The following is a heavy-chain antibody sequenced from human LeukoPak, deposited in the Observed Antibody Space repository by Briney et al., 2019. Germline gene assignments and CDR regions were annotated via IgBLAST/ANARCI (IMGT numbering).Heavy chain of an antibody. CDR2: IKEDGTET. CDR3: AKDLEYDFWSGYYYYYYGMDV. D-gene: IGHD3-3*01. CDR1: GFMFSSNW. J-gene: IGHJ6*02. Sequence: GGSLRLSCAASGFMFSSNWMSWVRLAPGKGLEWVANIKEDGTETYYVDSVKGRFTISRDNSKNTLYLQMNSLRAEDTAVYYCAKDLEYDFWSGYYYYYYGMDVWGQGTTVTASS. V-gene: IGHV3-7*01.